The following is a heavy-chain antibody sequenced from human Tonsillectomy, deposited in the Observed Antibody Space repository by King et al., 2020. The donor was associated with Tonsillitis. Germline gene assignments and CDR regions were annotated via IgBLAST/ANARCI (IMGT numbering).Heavy chain of an antibody. CDR3: AKYHDLWSGYACYY. J-gene: IGHJ4*02. CDR1: GFTFSTYG. Sequence: VQLVESGAGVVQPGGSLRLSCTASGFTFSTYGMHWVRQAPGKGLEWVTFIGFDGSNKYYADSVKGRFTISRDNFKNTLYLQMDSLRAEDTALYYCAKYHDLWSGYACYYWGQGTLVSVSS. D-gene: IGHD3-3*01. V-gene: IGHV3-30*02. CDR2: IGFDGSNK.